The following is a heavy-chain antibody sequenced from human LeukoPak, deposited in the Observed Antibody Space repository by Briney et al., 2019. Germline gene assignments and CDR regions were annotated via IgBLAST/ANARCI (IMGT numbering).Heavy chain of an antibody. Sequence: GESLKISCKGSGYSFTSYWIGWVRQMPGKGLEWMGIIYPGDSDTRYSPSFQGQVTISADKSISTAYLQWSSLKASDTAMYYCARFLAYVEWEPECYMDVWGKGTTVTVSS. J-gene: IGHJ6*03. CDR3: ARFLAYVEWEPECYMDV. V-gene: IGHV5-51*01. D-gene: IGHD1-26*01. CDR1: GYSFTSYW. CDR2: IYPGDSDT.